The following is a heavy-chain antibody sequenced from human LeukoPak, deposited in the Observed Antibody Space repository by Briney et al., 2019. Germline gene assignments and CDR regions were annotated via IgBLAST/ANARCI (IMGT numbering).Heavy chain of an antibody. CDR3: ARGGSYLSAFDI. J-gene: IGHJ3*02. Sequence: ETLSLTCTVSGGSISSSSYYWGWIRQAPGKGLEWVSIIYSGGSTFYADSVKGRFTISRDNSKNTLYLQMNSLRAEDTAVYYCARGGSYLSAFDIWGQGTMVTVSS. CDR1: GGSISSSSYY. D-gene: IGHD1-26*01. CDR2: IYSGGST. V-gene: IGHV3-53*01.